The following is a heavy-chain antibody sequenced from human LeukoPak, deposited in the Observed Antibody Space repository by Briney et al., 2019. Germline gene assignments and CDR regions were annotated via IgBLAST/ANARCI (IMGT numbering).Heavy chain of an antibody. Sequence: GASVKVSCQASGYTFTGPYIHWIRQAPGQGLEWLGWINPSSGDTNYAQSFLGRVTMTRDTSINTANMELRGLTLDDTAVYYCARDRGSGWTTDVWGQGTLVTVSS. CDR1: GYTFTGPY. CDR3: ARDRGSGWTTDV. J-gene: IGHJ4*02. CDR2: INPSSGDT. D-gene: IGHD6-19*01. V-gene: IGHV1-2*02.